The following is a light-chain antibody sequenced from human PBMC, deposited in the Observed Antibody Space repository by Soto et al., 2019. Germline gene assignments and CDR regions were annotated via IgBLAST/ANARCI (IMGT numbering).Light chain of an antibody. J-gene: IGLJ1*01. CDR3: CSYAGSSTPYV. Sequence: QSALTQPASVSGSPGQSITISCTGTSSDVGSYNLVSWYQQHPGKAPRLMIYAGSKRPSGVSNRFSGSKSGNTAALTISGLQAEDEADYYCCSYAGSSTPYVFGTGTKVTVL. CDR1: SSDVGSYNL. CDR2: AGS. V-gene: IGLV2-23*01.